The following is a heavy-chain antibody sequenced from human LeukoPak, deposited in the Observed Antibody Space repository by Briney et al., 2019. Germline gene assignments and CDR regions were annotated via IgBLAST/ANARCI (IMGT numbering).Heavy chain of an antibody. D-gene: IGHD1-26*01. CDR3: ARGREGIVGATTQFDY. CDR1: GGSISSSSYN. CDR2: INHSGST. Sequence: PSETLSLTCTVSGGSISSSSYNWGWIRQPPGKGLEWIGEINHSGSTNYNPSLKGRVTISVDTSKNQFSLKLSSVTAADTAVYYCARGREGIVGATTQFDYWGQGTLVTVSS. V-gene: IGHV4-39*07. J-gene: IGHJ4*02.